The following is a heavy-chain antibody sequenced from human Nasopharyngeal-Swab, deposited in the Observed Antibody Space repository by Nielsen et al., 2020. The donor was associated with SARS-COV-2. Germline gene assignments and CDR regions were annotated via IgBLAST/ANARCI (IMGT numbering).Heavy chain of an antibody. CDR3: ARDAEWLRFLAGGYMDV. V-gene: IGHV1-18*04. CDR2: ISAYNGNT. D-gene: IGHD5-12*01. Sequence: ASVKVSCKASGYTFTSYGISWVRQAPGQGLEWMGWISAYNGNTNYAQKLQGRVTMTTDTSTSTAYMELRSLRSDDTAVYYCARDAEWLRFLAGGYMDVWGKWTTVTVSS. CDR1: GYTFTSYG. J-gene: IGHJ6*03.